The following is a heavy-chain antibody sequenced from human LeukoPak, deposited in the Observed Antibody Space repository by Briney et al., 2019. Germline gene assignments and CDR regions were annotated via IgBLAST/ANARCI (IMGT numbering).Heavy chain of an antibody. CDR3: ASPPFGVITPDAFDI. J-gene: IGHJ3*02. CDR2: IYYSGST. V-gene: IGHV4-59*12. Sequence: SETLSLTCTVSGGSLSSYYWSWIRQPPGKGLEWIGYIYYSGSTNYNPSLKSRVTISVDTSKNQFSLKLSSVTAADTAVYYCASPPFGVITPDAFDIWGQGTMVTVSS. CDR1: GGSLSSYY. D-gene: IGHD3-3*01.